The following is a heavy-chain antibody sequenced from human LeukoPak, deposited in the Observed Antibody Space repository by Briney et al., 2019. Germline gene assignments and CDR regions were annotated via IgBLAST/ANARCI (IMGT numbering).Heavy chain of an antibody. Sequence: ASVTVSCKASGYTFTNYYMHWVRQAPGQGLEWMGIINPSGGSTSYAQKFQGRVTMTRDTSTSTVYMELSSLRSEDTAVYYCARGNDSSGYYLPDAFDIWGQGTMVTVSS. CDR1: GYTFTNYY. D-gene: IGHD3-22*01. J-gene: IGHJ3*02. CDR2: INPSGGST. CDR3: ARGNDSSGYYLPDAFDI. V-gene: IGHV1-46*01.